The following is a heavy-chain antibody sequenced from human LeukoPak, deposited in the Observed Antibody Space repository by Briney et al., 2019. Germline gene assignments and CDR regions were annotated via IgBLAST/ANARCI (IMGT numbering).Heavy chain of an antibody. D-gene: IGHD3-16*01. CDR3: TRDGGEGGNSAFDI. CDR2: IRRRTNSYTS. CDR1: GFTFSDYI. Sequence: GGSLRLSCAASGFTFSDYILDWVRQAPGKGLEWVGRIRRRTNSYTSEYAASVKGRFIISRDDSKNTLYLHMKSLKTEDRAVYHCTRDGGEGGNSAFDIWGQGTVVTVSS. V-gene: IGHV3-72*01. J-gene: IGHJ3*02.